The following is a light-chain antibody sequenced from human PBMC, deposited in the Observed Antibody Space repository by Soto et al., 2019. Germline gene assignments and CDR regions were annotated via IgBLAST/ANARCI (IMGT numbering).Light chain of an antibody. Sequence: EIVLTQSPATLSLSLGERATLSCRASQSIGSYLAWYQHKLGQPPRLLIYDASNRATGIPVRFSGSGSGTDFTLTISSLEPEDFAVYYCQQYNNWPYTFGQGTKVEI. CDR2: DAS. J-gene: IGKJ2*01. CDR1: QSIGSY. CDR3: QQYNNWPYT. V-gene: IGKV3-11*01.